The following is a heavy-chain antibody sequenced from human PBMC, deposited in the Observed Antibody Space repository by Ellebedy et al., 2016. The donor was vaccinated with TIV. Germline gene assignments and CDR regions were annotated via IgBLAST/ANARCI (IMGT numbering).Heavy chain of an antibody. J-gene: IGHJ3*01. D-gene: IGHD1-26*01. CDR3: VKDKRLGGATSLPLF. CDR2: ISSNGGST. V-gene: IGHV3-64D*06. Sequence: GESLKISXSASGFTFSSYAMHWVRQAPGKGLEYVSAISSNGGSTYYADSVKGRFAISRDNSKNTLYLQMSSLRAEDTAVYYCVKDKRLGGATSLPLFWGQGTMVTVSS. CDR1: GFTFSSYA.